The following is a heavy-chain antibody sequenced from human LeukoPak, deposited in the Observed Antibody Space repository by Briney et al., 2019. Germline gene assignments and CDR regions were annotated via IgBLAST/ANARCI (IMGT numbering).Heavy chain of an antibody. D-gene: IGHD3-3*02. CDR1: GFIFNGHD. CDR3: AHTITFFELGEARDR. CDR2: IESDAVFE. J-gene: IGHJ5*02. V-gene: IGHV3-30*02. Sequence: GGSLRLSCVASGFIFNGHDMQWVRQAPGKGLEWVALIESDAVFEDYADSVKGRFTISRDNSKDTLYLQMDSVRAEDTAVYYCAHTITFFELGEARDRWGQGTLVIVSS.